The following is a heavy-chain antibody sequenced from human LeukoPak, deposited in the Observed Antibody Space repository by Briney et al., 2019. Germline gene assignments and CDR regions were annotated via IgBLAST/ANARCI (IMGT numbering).Heavy chain of an antibody. D-gene: IGHD3-9*01. CDR1: GGSISSYY. CDR2: IYTSGST. J-gene: IGHJ6*03. Sequence: SETLSLTCTVSGGSISSYYWSWIRQPAGKGLEWIWRIYTSGSTNYNPSLKSRVTMSVDTSKNQFSLKLSSVTAADTAVYYCARTEAPGYYDILTGWAPYYMDVWGKGTTVTVSS. V-gene: IGHV4-4*07. CDR3: ARTEAPGYYDILTGWAPYYMDV.